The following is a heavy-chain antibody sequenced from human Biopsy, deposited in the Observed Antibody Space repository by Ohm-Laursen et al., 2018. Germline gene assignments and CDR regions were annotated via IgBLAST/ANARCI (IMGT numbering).Heavy chain of an antibody. J-gene: IGHJ4*02. CDR3: VKSAYSSGFWEASDY. CDR2: INWSSGTI. V-gene: IGHV3-9*01. CDR1: GFRFDDYA. D-gene: IGHD6-19*01. Sequence: SLRLSCAASGFRFDDYAMQWVRHAPGKGLEWVSGINWSSGTIGYADSVKGRFTVSRDNAKNSLFLQMNSLRVEDTALYYCVKSAYSSGFWEASDYWGQGTLVTVSS.